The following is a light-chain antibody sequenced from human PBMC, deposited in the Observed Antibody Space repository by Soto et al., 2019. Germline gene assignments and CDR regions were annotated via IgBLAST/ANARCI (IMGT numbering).Light chain of an antibody. CDR3: QQSYNTPLT. CDR2: AAS. CDR1: QSITSY. V-gene: IGKV1-39*01. J-gene: IGKJ4*01. Sequence: DIQMTQSPSSLSASVGDRVTITCRASQSITSYLNWYQQKPGKAPKLLIYAASSLQSGVPSRFSGSGSGTKFTLTISSLQPGDFATYYCQQSYNTPLTFGGGTKVEIK.